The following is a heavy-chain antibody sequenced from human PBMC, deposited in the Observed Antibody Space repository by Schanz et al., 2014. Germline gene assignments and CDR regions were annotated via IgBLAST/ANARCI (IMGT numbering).Heavy chain of an antibody. Sequence: QVHLEQSGPEVKKPGASVKLSCRASGYPFTNYYIHWVRQAPGQGLEWMGIVNPGGGSTSVAQRFQTRVTLTRDTSTVTAYLGLTRLRFEDTAVYYCARGSLAGYVALLMAANDYWGQGTLLTVSS. CDR1: GYPFTNYY. D-gene: IGHD2-2*03. CDR3: ARGSLAGYVALLMAANDY. J-gene: IGHJ4*02. V-gene: IGHV1-46*01. CDR2: VNPGGGST.